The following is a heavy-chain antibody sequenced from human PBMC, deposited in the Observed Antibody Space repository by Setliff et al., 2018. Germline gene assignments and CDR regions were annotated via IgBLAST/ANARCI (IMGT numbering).Heavy chain of an antibody. CDR3: RQAVVGRDVFDV. D-gene: IGHD1-1*01. J-gene: IGHJ3*01. CDR2: IYYNGNT. CDR1: GDSISSSTYH. Sequence: SETLSLTCTVSGDSISSSTYHWGWIRQSPGKGLEWIGNIYYNGNTNKNPSLKSRVTISVDTSKKQFSLTLRYVTAADTALYYCRQAVVGRDVFDVWGQGTVVTVSS. V-gene: IGHV4-39*07.